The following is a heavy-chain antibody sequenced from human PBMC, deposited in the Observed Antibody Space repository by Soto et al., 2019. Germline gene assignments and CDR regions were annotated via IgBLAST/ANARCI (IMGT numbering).Heavy chain of an antibody. CDR2: IGTKGHNYAT. D-gene: IGHD3-16*01. Sequence: EVQLVESGGGLVQPGGSLKLSCAASGFTFSGSAMYWVRQPSGKGREGVGRIGTKGHNYATEYAGSVKGRFTISRDDSKNTAYLQMNSLQTEDTAVYYCTRDLFSYDYSGILWFDPWGQGTLVTVSS. CDR1: GFTFSGSA. CDR3: TRDLFSYDYSGILWFDP. J-gene: IGHJ5*02. V-gene: IGHV3-73*02.